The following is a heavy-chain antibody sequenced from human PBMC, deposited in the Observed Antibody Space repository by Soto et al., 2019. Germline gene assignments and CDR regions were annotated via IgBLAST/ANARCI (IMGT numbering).Heavy chain of an antibody. J-gene: IGHJ4*02. CDR2: ISAYNGNT. CDR3: ARDTEVRFLEWLLPAAPFDY. V-gene: IGHV1-18*04. CDR1: GYTFTSYG. D-gene: IGHD3-3*01. Sequence: ASVKVSCKASGYTFTSYGISWLRQAPGQGLEWMGWISAYNGNTNYAQKLQGRVTMTTDTSTSTAYMELRSLRSDDTAVYYCARDTEVRFLEWLLPAAPFDYWGQGTLVTVSS.